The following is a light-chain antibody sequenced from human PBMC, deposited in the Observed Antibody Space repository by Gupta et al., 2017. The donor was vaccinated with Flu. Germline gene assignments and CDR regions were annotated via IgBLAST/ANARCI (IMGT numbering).Light chain of an antibody. CDR3: MQGKHLPT. J-gene: IGKJ1*01. CDR2: RVS. Sequence: DVVMTQSPLSLPVTLGQPASISCRSSQSLVHSNGNTYLTWFQQRPGQSPRRLIYRVSNRDFGVPDRFSGSGSGTDFTLKISRGEAEDVGVYYCMQGKHLPTFGQGTKVEIK. V-gene: IGKV2-30*02. CDR1: QSLVHSNGNTY.